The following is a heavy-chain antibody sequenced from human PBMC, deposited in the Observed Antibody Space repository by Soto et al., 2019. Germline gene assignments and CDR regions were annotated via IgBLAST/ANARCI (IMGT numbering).Heavy chain of an antibody. CDR1: GGSIRSYY. CDR3: ARHTYYDSTGYFGA. CDR2: FYYSGST. V-gene: IGHV4-59*08. D-gene: IGHD3-22*01. Sequence: PSETLSLTCIVSGGSIRSYYWSWIRQPPGKGLEWIGYFYYSGSTNYNPSLRSRVTISVDTPKNQFSLKLNSVTAADTAVYYCARHTYYDSTGYFGAWGQGTLVTVSS. J-gene: IGHJ5*02.